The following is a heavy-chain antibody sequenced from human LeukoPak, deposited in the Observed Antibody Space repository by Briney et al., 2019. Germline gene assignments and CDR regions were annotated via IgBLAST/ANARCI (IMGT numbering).Heavy chain of an antibody. CDR3: ARDGTTTRYNWFDS. J-gene: IGHJ5*01. D-gene: IGHD1-7*01. CDR2: ISGSGDST. V-gene: IGHV3-23*01. Sequence: PGGSLRLSCAASGFTFSSYAMSWVRQAPGKGLEWVSAISGSGDSTYYADSVKGRFTISRDHSKNTLHLQMNSLRAEDAAIYYCARDGTTTRYNWFDSWGQGTLVTVSS. CDR1: GFTFSSYA.